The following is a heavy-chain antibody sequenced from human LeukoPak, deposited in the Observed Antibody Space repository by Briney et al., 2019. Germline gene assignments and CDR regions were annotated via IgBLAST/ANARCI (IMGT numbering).Heavy chain of an antibody. CDR1: GGTFSSYA. D-gene: IGHD5-18*01. CDR2: IIPIFGTA. V-gene: IGHV1-69*05. CDR3: ATPRYSSYHYFDY. J-gene: IGHJ4*02. Sequence: ASVKVSCKASGGTFSSYAISWVRQAPGQGLEWMGGIIPIFGTANYAQKFQGRFTITTDESTSTAYMELNSLRSEDTAVYYCATPRYSSYHYFDYWGQGTLVTVSS.